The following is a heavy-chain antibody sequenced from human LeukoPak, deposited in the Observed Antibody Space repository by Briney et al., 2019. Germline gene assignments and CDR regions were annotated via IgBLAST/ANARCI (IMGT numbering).Heavy chain of an antibody. V-gene: IGHV4-4*07. J-gene: IGHJ4*02. CDR2: IYTSGST. D-gene: IGHD6-19*01. Sequence: SETLSLTCTVSGGSISSYYWSWIRQPAGKGLEWIGRIYTSGSTNYNPSLKSRVTLSVDTSKNQFSLKLSSVTAADTAVYYCARDADHSSGWAFIDYWGQGTLVTFSS. CDR3: ARDADHSSGWAFIDY. CDR1: GGSISSYY.